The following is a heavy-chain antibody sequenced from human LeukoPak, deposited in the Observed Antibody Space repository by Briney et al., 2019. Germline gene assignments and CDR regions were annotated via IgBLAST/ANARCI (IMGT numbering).Heavy chain of an antibody. J-gene: IGHJ4*02. D-gene: IGHD5-24*01. CDR3: AYMATEESDY. V-gene: IGHV3-21*04. CDR2: IDSSSSHI. CDR1: GFTFSSHS. Sequence: GGSLRVSCAASGFTFSSHSMSWVRQARGKGLDWVSSIDSSSSHIYYADSVKGRFTISRDNSKNTLYLQMNSLRAEDTAVYYCAYMATEESDYWGQGTLVTVSS.